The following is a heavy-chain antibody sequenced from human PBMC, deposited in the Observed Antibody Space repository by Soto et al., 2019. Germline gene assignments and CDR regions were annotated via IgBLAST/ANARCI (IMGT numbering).Heavy chain of an antibody. CDR3: ANEVEYSSSWSDIDY. CDR1: GFTFSSDA. J-gene: IGHJ4*01. V-gene: IGHV3-23*01. CDR2: ISGSGGST. D-gene: IGHD6-13*01. Sequence: EVQLLESGGGLVQPGGSLRLSCAASGFTFSSDAMSWVRQAPGKGLEWVSAISGSGGSTYYADSVKGRLTLSRDNSNNTLNLQMNSLRAEDTAVYYCANEVEYSSSWSDIDYWGHGTLVTVSS.